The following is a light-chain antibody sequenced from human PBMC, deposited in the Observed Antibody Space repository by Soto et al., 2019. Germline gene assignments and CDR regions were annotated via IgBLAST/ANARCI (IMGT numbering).Light chain of an antibody. Sequence: QSVLTQPASVSGSPGQSITISCTGTSSDVGAYNYVSWYQHRPGKAPQLMISEVTKRPSGVSDRFSGSKSGTTASLTISGLQAEDEADYYCCSYAGSFTWVFGGGTKLTVL. V-gene: IGLV2-14*01. CDR2: EVT. CDR1: SSDVGAYNY. J-gene: IGLJ3*02. CDR3: CSYAGSFTWV.